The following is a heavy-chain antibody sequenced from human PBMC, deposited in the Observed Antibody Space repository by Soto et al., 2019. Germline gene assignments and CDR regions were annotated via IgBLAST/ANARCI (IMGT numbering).Heavy chain of an antibody. J-gene: IGHJ6*02. V-gene: IGHV4-61*01. CDR3: ARSYDSSGYYYYAMDV. Sequence: QVQLQGSGPGLVKPSETLSLTCTVSGGSVSSGNYYWNWIRQTPGKGLEWIRYIYRSGSTKYNPSLKSRVSISLDTSKNQFSLKLSSMTAADTAVYYCARSYDSSGYYYYAMDVWGQGTTVTVSS. D-gene: IGHD3-22*01. CDR1: GGSVSSGNYY. CDR2: IYRSGST.